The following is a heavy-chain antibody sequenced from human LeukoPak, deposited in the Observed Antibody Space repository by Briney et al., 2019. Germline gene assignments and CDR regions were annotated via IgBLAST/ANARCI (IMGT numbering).Heavy chain of an antibody. V-gene: IGHV1-3*01. CDR1: GYTFTTYA. J-gene: IGHJ4*02. Sequence: ASVKVSCKASGYTFTTYAMQWVRQAPGQRLEWVGWINADNGNTKYSQKFQGRVTITRDTSASTAYMELSSLRSEDTAVYYCVRDQGGLGYEWGQGTLVTFSS. CDR2: INADNGNT. D-gene: IGHD5-12*01. CDR3: VRDQGGLGYE.